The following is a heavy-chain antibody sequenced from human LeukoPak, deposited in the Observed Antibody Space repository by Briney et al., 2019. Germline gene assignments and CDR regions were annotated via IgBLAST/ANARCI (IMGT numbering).Heavy chain of an antibody. CDR1: GGSISGFY. V-gene: IGHV4-4*07. J-gene: IGHJ4*02. D-gene: IGHD3-22*01. CDR3: ARSTRTYYYDNSGYYYFDN. Sequence: SETLSLTCTVSGGSISGFYWSWIWQPAGEGLEWIGRIYNSGTTNYNPSLRSRVITSLDTSKNQFSLKLSSVTAADTAVYYCARSTRTYYYDNSGYYYFDNWGQGNLVTVSS. CDR2: IYNSGTT.